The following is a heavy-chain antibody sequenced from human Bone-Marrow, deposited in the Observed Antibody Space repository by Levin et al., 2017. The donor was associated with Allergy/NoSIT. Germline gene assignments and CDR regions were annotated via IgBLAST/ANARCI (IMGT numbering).Heavy chain of an antibody. Sequence: SETLSLTCGVSGGSISSSRWWSWVRQSPGKGLEWIGEIFESGRTNYNPSLKSRVTISIDKSKNQFSLTMTSVTAADTALYYCVSRFFDRLPSHNWFDSWGQGTLVTVSS. J-gene: IGHJ5*01. CDR1: GGSISSSRW. D-gene: IGHD3-9*01. V-gene: IGHV4-4*02. CDR3: VSRFFDRLPSHNWFDS. CDR2: IFESGRT.